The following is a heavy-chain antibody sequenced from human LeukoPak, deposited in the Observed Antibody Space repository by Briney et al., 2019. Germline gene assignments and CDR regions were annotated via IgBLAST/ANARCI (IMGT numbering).Heavy chain of an antibody. Sequence: GRSLRLSCTASGFTFTSYAMHWVRQAPGKGLELVAVISYDASNKYYADSVKGRFTISRDNSKNTLYLQMNSLRVEDTAGYYCAREFAFFIAVAGKRPRADYWGQGTLVTVSS. CDR1: GFTFTSYA. D-gene: IGHD6-19*01. CDR3: AREFAFFIAVAGKRPRADY. CDR2: ISYDASNK. J-gene: IGHJ4*02. V-gene: IGHV3-30*04.